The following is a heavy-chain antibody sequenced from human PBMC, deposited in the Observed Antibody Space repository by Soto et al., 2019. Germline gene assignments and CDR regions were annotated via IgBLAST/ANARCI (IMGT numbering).Heavy chain of an antibody. CDR3: ASAPPYYGISGYLEV. V-gene: IGHV1-2*02. D-gene: IGHD3-22*01. Sequence: QVQLVQSGAEVKKTGASVKVSCEAPGHYFSSYYMYWVRQAPGHGLEWMGWINLNSGGTNYAQKFQGRVTMTRDTSITTGYMDLRGLTSDDTAVYYCASAPPYYGISGYLEVWGLGTLVTVSS. CDR2: INLNSGGT. CDR1: GHYFSSYY. J-gene: IGHJ4*02.